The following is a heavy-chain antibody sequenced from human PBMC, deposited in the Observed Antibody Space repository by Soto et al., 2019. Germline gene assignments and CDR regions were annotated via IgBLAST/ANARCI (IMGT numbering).Heavy chain of an antibody. D-gene: IGHD5-12*01. Sequence: QVQLQESGPGLVKPSQTLSLTCTVSGGSISSGGYYWSWIRQHPGKGLEWIGYIYYSGSTYYNPSLKSRVTIAVDTSKNQFTLKLSSVTAADTAVYYCARRAGGRYSGYYLGWSDYYYGMDVWGQGTTVTVSS. CDR2: IYYSGST. CDR1: GGSISSGGYY. CDR3: ARRAGGRYSGYYLGWSDYYYGMDV. V-gene: IGHV4-31*03. J-gene: IGHJ6*02.